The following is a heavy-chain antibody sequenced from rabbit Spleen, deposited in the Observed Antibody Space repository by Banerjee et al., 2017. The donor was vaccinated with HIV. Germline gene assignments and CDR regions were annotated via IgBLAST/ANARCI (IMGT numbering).Heavy chain of an antibody. V-gene: IGHV1S40*01. D-gene: IGHD2-1*01. CDR1: GFSFNSGYD. Sequence: QSLEESGGGLVKPGASLTLTCKASGFSFNSGYDMCWVRQAPGKGLEWIACIYAGSSGNTYSAIWAKGRFTISKTSSTTVTLQMTSLTAADTATYFCARESIYNGDGDDKGFNLWGQGTLVT. J-gene: IGHJ4*01. CDR3: ARESIYNGDGDDKGFNL. CDR2: IYAGSSGNT.